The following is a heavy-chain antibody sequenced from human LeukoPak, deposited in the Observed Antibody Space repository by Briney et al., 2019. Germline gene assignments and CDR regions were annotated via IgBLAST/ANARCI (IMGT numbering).Heavy chain of an antibody. J-gene: IGHJ4*02. CDR3: AKDVELVY. CDR2: ISYDGSNK. Sequence: PGGSLRLSCAASGFTFSSYGMHWVRQAPGKGPEWVAVISYDGSNKYYADSVKGRFTISRDNSKNTLYLQMNSLRAEDTAVYYCAKDVELVYWGQGTLVTVSS. D-gene: IGHD6-6*01. CDR1: GFTFSSYG. V-gene: IGHV3-30*18.